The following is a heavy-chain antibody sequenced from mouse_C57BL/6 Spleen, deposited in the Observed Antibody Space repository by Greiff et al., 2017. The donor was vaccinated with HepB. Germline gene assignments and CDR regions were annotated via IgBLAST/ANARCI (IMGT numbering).Heavy chain of an antibody. CDR2: IDPSDSET. J-gene: IGHJ4*01. Sequence: VQLQQPGAELVRPGSSVKLSCKASGYTFTSYWMHWVKQRPIQGLEWIGNIDPSDSETHYNQKFKDKATLTVDKSSSTAYMQLSSLTSEDSAVYYCARDYYYGSSSYYAMDYWGQGTSVTVSS. V-gene: IGHV1-52*01. CDR3: ARDYYYGSSSYYAMDY. CDR1: GYTFTSYW. D-gene: IGHD1-1*01.